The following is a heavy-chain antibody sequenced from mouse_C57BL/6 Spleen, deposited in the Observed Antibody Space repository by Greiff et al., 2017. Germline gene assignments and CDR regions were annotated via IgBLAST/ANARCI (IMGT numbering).Heavy chain of an antibody. Sequence: EVKLEESVAELVRPGASVKLSCTASGFNIKNTYMHWVKQRPEQGLEWIGRIDPANGNTKYAPKFQGKATITADTSSNTAYLQLSSLTSEDTAIYYCARGDYGNYDAMDYWGQGTSVTVSS. D-gene: IGHD2-1*01. CDR2: IDPANGNT. V-gene: IGHV14-3*01. CDR3: ARGDYGNYDAMDY. J-gene: IGHJ4*01. CDR1: GFNIKNTY.